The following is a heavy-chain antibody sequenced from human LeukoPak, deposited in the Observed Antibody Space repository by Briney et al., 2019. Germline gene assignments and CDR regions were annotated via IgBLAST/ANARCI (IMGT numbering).Heavy chain of an antibody. Sequence: GGSLRLSCAASGYTFSNYWMSWVRQAPGKGLEWVANIKQEGSEKYHVDSVKGRFTISRDNAKNSLYLQMNSLRAEDTAVYFCARVSSGYYLDYWGQGTLVTVSS. CDR2: IKQEGSEK. CDR3: ARVSSGYYLDY. V-gene: IGHV3-7*03. D-gene: IGHD3-22*01. CDR1: GYTFSNYW. J-gene: IGHJ4*02.